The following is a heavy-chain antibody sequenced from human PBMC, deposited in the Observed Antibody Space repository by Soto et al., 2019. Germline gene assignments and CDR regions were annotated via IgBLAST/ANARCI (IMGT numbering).Heavy chain of an antibody. CDR2: IYYSGKT. D-gene: IGHD4-4*01. CDR1: GGSISSAGYY. V-gene: IGHV4-31*03. J-gene: IGHJ6*02. Sequence: QVQLQESGPGLVKPSQTLSLTCTVSGGSISSAGYYWNWIRQHPGKGLEWIGHIYYSGKTYYNPSHKRRITISVNTSINKFYLKLGSVTGADTAVYYCAREGGAVTTVGYYYYYGLDVWGQGTTVTVSS. CDR3: AREGGAVTTVGYYYYYGLDV.